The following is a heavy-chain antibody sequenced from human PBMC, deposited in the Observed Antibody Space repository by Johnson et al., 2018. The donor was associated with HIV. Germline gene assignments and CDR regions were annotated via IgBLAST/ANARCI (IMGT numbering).Heavy chain of an antibody. CDR3: ARGGIVATDAFDI. CDR2: IKQDGSEK. J-gene: IGHJ3*02. CDR1: GFTFSSYW. Sequence: VQQVESGGGLVQPGGSLRLSCAASGFTFSSYWMSWVRQAPGKGLEWVANIKQDGSEKYYVDSVKGRFTISRDNAKNSLYLQMNSLRAEDTAVYYCARGGIVATDAFDIWGQGTMVTVSS. V-gene: IGHV3-7*01. D-gene: IGHD5-12*01.